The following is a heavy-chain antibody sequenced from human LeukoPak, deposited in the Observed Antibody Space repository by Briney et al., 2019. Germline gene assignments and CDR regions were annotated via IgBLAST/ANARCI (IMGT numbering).Heavy chain of an antibody. CDR2: INPSGAST. D-gene: IGHD2-2*01. J-gene: IGHJ4*02. Sequence: ASVEVSCKASGYTFTRYYIHWVRQAPGQGLEWMGMINPSGASTTYAQKLQGRLSITSDTSTSTVYMQVSSLRSEDTAIYYCAREGYCSGTNCLPDYWGQGTLVTVSS. V-gene: IGHV1-46*01. CDR1: GYTFTRYY. CDR3: AREGYCSGTNCLPDY.